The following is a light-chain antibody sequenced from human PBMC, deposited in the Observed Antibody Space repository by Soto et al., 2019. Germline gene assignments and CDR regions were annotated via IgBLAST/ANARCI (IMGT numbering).Light chain of an antibody. V-gene: IGKV1D-12*01. J-gene: IGKJ5*01. CDR2: AAS. CDR3: QQADTFPIT. CDR1: QGISRS. Sequence: DIQMTQSPSSVSASLGDRATISCQASQGISRSLAWYQQKPGKAPKLLIYAASSLQSGVPSRFSGSGFGTDFTLTISSLQPEDSAIYYCQQADTFPITFGQGTRLEIK.